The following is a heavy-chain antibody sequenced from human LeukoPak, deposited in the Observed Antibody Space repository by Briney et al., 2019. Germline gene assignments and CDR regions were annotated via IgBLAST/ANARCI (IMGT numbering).Heavy chain of an antibody. V-gene: IGHV4-61*01. CDR1: GGSVSSGSYY. CDR2: IYSGST. J-gene: IGHJ4*02. Sequence: PSETLSLTCTVSGGSVSSGSYYWSWIRQPPGKPLEWIGYIYSGSTKYDPSLQSRVTISVDTSKNQFSLNLSSVTAADTAVYYCASTKGVISYFDYWGQGTLVTVSS. D-gene: IGHD2-21*01. CDR3: ASTKGVISYFDY.